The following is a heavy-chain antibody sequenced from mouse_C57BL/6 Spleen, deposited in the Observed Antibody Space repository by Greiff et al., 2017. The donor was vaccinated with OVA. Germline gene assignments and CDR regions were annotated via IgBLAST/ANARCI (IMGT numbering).Heavy chain of an antibody. Sequence: QVQLQQPGAELVKPGASVKLSCKASGYTFTSYWMHWVKQRPGRGLEWIGRIDPNSGGTKYNEQFKSKATLTVDKPSSTAYMKLSSLTSEDSAVYYCARAQGPLLYEEFAYWGQGTLVTVSA. D-gene: IGHD1-1*01. CDR3: ARAQGPLLYEEFAY. V-gene: IGHV1-72*01. J-gene: IGHJ3*01. CDR2: IDPNSGGT. CDR1: GYTFTSYW.